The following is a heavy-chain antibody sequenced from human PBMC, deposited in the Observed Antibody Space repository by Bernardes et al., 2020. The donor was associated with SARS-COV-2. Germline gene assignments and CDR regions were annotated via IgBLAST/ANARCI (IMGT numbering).Heavy chain of an antibody. J-gene: IGHJ4*02. D-gene: IGHD1-1*01. V-gene: IGHV3-74*01. Sequence: SLRLSCEASGYPFSHYWAHWVRQAPGRGLVWVSRIHLDGTHTTYADFVKGRFIVSRDNAKNTLYLQMNGLRPEDTAVYYCAREKDGNSHYWGQGTLVTVSS. CDR3: AREKDGNSHY. CDR2: IHLDGTHT. CDR1: GYPFSHYW.